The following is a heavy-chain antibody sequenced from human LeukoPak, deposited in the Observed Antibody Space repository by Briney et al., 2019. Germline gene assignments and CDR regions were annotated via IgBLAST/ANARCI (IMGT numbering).Heavy chain of an antibody. V-gene: IGHV3-49*04. J-gene: IGHJ6*03. CDR3: TRGPHYYDSSGYKGGEYYMDV. Sequence: GGSLRLSCTASGFTFGDYAMSWVRQAPGEGLEWVGFIRSKAYGGTTEYAASVKGRFTISRDDSKSIAYLQMNSLKTEDTAAYYCTRGPHYYDSSGYKGGEYYMDVWGKGTTVTISS. D-gene: IGHD3-22*01. CDR1: GFTFGDYA. CDR2: IRSKAYGGTT.